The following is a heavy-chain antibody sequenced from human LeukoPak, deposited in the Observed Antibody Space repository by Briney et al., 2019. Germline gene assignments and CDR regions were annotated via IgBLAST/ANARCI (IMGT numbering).Heavy chain of an antibody. Sequence: SQTLSLTCTVSGGSISSGGYYWSWIRQPPGKGLEWIGEINHSGSTNYNPSLKSRVTISVDTSKNQFSLKLSSVTAADTAVYYCARAPSSYCGGDCYLDYWGQGTLVTVSS. V-gene: IGHV4-30-2*01. J-gene: IGHJ4*02. CDR2: INHSGST. D-gene: IGHD2-21*02. CDR1: GGSISSGGYY. CDR3: ARAPSSYCGGDCYLDY.